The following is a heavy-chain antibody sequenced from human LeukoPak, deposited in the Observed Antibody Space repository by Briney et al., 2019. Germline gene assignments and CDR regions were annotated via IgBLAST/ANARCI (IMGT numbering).Heavy chain of an antibody. CDR1: GGTFSSYA. J-gene: IGHJ4*02. D-gene: IGHD6-6*01. V-gene: IGHV1-69*05. CDR2: IIPIFGTA. CDR3: ARADVEYSSSSYYFDY. Sequence: SVKVSCKASGGTFSSYAISWVRQAPGQGLEWMGGIIPIFGTANYAQKFQGRVTITTDESTSTAYMELSSLRSEDTAVYYCARADVEYSSSSYYFDYWGQGTLVTVSS.